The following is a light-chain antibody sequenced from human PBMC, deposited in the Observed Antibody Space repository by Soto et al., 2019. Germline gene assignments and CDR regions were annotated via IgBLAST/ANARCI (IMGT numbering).Light chain of an antibody. CDR1: ASNIGNNP. J-gene: IGLJ1*01. Sequence: QSVLTQPPSVSAAPGQRVTISCSGSASNIGNNPVSWYQQLPGAAPKLLIYDDNNRPSGIPDRFSGSKSGTSATLGITGLQTGDEADYYCGTWDTSLPACVFGPGTKLTVL. V-gene: IGLV1-51*01. CDR3: GTWDTSLPACV. CDR2: DDN.